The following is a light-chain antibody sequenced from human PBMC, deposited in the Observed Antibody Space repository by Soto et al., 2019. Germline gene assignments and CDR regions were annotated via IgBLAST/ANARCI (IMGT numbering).Light chain of an antibody. V-gene: IGLV2-14*01. CDR2: DVT. CDR1: SSDVGAYDF. J-gene: IGLJ2*01. Sequence: QSALTQPASVSGSPGQSITISCTGTSSDVGAYDFVSWYQHYPGKAPKLVTFDVTHRPPGISDRFSGSKSANTASLTISGLQAEDEAFYYCSSYTTWSTLVFGGGTQLTVL. CDR3: SSYTTWSTLV.